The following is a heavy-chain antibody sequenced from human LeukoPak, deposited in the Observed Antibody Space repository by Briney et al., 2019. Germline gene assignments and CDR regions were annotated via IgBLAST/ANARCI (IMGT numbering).Heavy chain of an antibody. D-gene: IGHD3-22*01. CDR2: IYYSGST. Sequence: SETLSLTCTFSGGSISSYYWSWIRQPPGKGLEWIGYIYYSGSTNYNPSLKSRVTISVDTSKNQFSLKLSSVTAADTAVYYSARGSTMIVVDCLDYWGQGTLVTVSS. CDR1: GGSISSYY. J-gene: IGHJ4*02. V-gene: IGHV4-59*01. CDR3: ARGSTMIVVDCLDY.